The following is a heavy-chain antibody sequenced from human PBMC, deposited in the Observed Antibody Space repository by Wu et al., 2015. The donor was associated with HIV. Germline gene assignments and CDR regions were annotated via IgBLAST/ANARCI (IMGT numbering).Heavy chain of an antibody. CDR1: GNTFTNYY. CDR3: ARGGYCSSTSCYPRDGYKY. D-gene: IGHD2-2*01. V-gene: IGHV1-46*03. Sequence: QVQLVQSGAEVKKPGASVKVSCKASGNTFTNYYIHWVRQAPGQGLEWMGIINPSGGSTSYAQKFQGRVTMTRDTSTSTVYMELNSLRSEDTAVYYCARGGYCSSTSCYPRDGYKYWGQGTLVTVSS. CDR2: INPSGGST. J-gene: IGHJ4*02.